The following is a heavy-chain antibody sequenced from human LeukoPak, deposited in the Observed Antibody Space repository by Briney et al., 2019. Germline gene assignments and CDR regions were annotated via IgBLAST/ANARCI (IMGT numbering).Heavy chain of an antibody. J-gene: IGHJ4*02. CDR1: GGSISGFY. CDR3: ARYFSGKTLDQ. CDR2: SKYRGNT. V-gene: IGHV4-59*01. D-gene: IGHD1-1*01. Sequence: PSETLSLTCTVSGGSISGFYWSWIRQPPGKGLEWIGYSKYRGNTNYNPSLRSRVTITVDTSETQYSLNLSSVTAADTAVYYCARYFSGKTLDQWGQGTLVTVSS.